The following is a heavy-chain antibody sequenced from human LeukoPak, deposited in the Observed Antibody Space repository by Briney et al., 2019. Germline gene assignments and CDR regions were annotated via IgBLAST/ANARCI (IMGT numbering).Heavy chain of an antibody. V-gene: IGHV3-23*01. Sequence: GGSLRLSCAASGFTFSSYAMSWVRQAPGKGLEWVSTISGSGAYTYYADSVKGRFTISRDNSKNSLYLQMNSLRAEDTAVYYCAKYFASGSYYKLPHWGQGTLVTVSS. CDR3: AKYFASGSYYKLPH. J-gene: IGHJ1*01. CDR1: GFTFSSYA. D-gene: IGHD3-10*01. CDR2: ISGSGAYT.